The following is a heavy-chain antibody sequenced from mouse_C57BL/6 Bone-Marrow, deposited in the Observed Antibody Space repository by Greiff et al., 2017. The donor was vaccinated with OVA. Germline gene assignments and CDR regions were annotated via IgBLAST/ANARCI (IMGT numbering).Heavy chain of an antibody. D-gene: IGHD3-1*01. Sequence: EVMLVESGGGLVQPKGSLKLSCAASGFRFNTYAMNWVRQAPGKGLEWVARIRSKSNNYATYYADSVKDRLTISRDDSESRLYLQMNNLKTEDTAMYYCVIQGRALYYAMDDWGQGTSVTVSS. J-gene: IGHJ4*01. CDR3: VIQGRALYYAMDD. CDR1: GFRFNTYA. V-gene: IGHV10-1*01. CDR2: IRSKSNNYAT.